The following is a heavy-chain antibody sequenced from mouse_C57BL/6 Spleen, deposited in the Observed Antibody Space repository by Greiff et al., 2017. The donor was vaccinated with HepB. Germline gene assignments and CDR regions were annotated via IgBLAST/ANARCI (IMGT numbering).Heavy chain of an antibody. Sequence: QVQLQQPGAELVKPGASVKMSCKASGYTFTSYWITWVKQRPGQGLEWIGDIYPGSGSTNYNEKFKSKATLTVDTSSSTAYMQISSLTSEDSAVYYCARKRGSSGPYFDYWGQGTTLTVSS. J-gene: IGHJ2*01. CDR3: ARKRGSSGPYFDY. D-gene: IGHD3-2*02. V-gene: IGHV1-55*01. CDR2: IYPGSGST. CDR1: GYTFTSYW.